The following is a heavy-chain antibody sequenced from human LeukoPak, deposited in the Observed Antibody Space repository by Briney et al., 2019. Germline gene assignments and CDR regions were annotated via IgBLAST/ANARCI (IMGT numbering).Heavy chain of an antibody. Sequence: GGSLRLSCAASGFIFSTYGMHWVRQAPGKGLEWVAVISLDGNYKYYADTVKGRFTISRDNSKNTLYLEMNSLRAEDTAVYYCAKDAYGGNAESWFDSWGQGTQVFVSS. CDR3: AKDAYGGNAESWFDS. D-gene: IGHD4-23*01. J-gene: IGHJ5*01. CDR2: ISLDGNYK. CDR1: GFIFSTYG. V-gene: IGHV3-30*18.